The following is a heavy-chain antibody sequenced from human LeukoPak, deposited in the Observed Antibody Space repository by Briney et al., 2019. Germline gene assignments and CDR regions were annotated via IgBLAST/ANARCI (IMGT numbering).Heavy chain of an antibody. Sequence: GGSLRLSCAASGFTFSSYGMSWGRQAPGKGLEWVSGISASGGYTYYADSVRGRFTVSRDSSKNTLYLQLNSLRAEDTAVYSCAKEAGSGWSYFDCWGQGTLVTVSS. V-gene: IGHV3-23*01. D-gene: IGHD6-19*01. J-gene: IGHJ4*02. CDR1: GFTFSSYG. CDR3: AKEAGSGWSYFDC. CDR2: ISASGGYT.